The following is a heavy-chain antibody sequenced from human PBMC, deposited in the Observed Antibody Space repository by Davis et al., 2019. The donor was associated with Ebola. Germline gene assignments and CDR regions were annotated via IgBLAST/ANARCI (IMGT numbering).Heavy chain of an antibody. J-gene: IGHJ4*02. V-gene: IGHV1-18*04. CDR2: INPHNGNT. CDR3: ARAQFPTTSDH. D-gene: IGHD1-1*01. Sequence: ASVKVSCKASGYTFTSYGITWVRQAPGQGLEWMGWINPHNGNTNYAQNVQGRVSMTTDTSTSTAYMEVGILRSDDTAVYYCARAQFPTTSDHWGQGTLVTVSS. CDR1: GYTFTSYG.